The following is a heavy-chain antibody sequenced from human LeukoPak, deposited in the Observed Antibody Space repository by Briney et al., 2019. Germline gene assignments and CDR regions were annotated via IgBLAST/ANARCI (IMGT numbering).Heavy chain of an antibody. Sequence: SETLSLTCTVSGVSISYYYWSWIRQPPGKGLEWIGHILYSGSTNYNPSLKSRVTISVDTSKNQFSLSLSSVTAADTAVYYCARSADFGVIINWLDPWGQGTTVTVSS. CDR3: ARSADFGVIINWLDP. J-gene: IGHJ5*01. D-gene: IGHD3-3*01. V-gene: IGHV4-59*01. CDR2: ILYSGST. CDR1: GVSISYYY.